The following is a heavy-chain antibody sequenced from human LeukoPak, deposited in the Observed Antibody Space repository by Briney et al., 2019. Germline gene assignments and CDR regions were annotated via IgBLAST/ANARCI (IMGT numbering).Heavy chain of an antibody. D-gene: IGHD3-10*01. J-gene: IGHJ4*02. V-gene: IGHV3-23*01. CDR1: GFTFIDYA. CDR3: ANRASKFGDSHIDY. CDR2: ISGGGGRA. Sequence: GGSLRLSCAASGFTFIDYAMTWVRQAPGKGLEWVSGISGGGGRAYYADSVKGRFTVSSDNSRNTLYLQMNSLRADDTAVYYCANRASKFGDSHIDYWGQGVLVTVSS.